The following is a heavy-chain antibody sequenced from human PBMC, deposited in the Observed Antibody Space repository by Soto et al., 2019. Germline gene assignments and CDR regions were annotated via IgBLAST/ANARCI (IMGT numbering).Heavy chain of an antibody. CDR2: ISYDGSNK. Sequence: PGGSLRLSCAASGFTFSSYGMHWVRQAPGKGLEWVAVISYDGSNKYYADSVKGRFTISRDNSKNTLYLQMNSLRAEDTAVYYCAKDSIVLSGYEASNYYYYYGMDVWGQGTTVTVSS. V-gene: IGHV3-30*18. CDR1: GFTFSSYG. D-gene: IGHD5-12*01. CDR3: AKDSIVLSGYEASNYYYYYGMDV. J-gene: IGHJ6*02.